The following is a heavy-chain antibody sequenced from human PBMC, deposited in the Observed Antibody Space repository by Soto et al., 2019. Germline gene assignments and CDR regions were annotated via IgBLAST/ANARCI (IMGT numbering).Heavy chain of an antibody. V-gene: IGHV1-69*02. CDR3: ARYCSGGSCTGSRYYYGMDV. CDR1: GGTFSSYT. D-gene: IGHD2-15*01. Sequence: QVQLVQSGAEVKKPGSSVKVSCKASGGTFSSYTISWVRQAPGQGLEWMGRIIPILGIANYAQKFQGRVTITADKSTITAYMDRSSLRSEDTAVYYCARYCSGGSCTGSRYYYGMDVWGQGTTVTVSS. J-gene: IGHJ6*02. CDR2: IIPILGIA.